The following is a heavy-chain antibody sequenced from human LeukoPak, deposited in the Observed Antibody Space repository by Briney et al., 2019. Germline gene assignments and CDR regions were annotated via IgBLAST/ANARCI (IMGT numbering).Heavy chain of an antibody. Sequence: GTSVKVSCKASGFTFTSSAVQWVRQARGQRLEWIGWIVVGSGNTNHAQKFQERVTITRDMSTSTAYMELSRLRSEDTAVYYCAAGWLEEGLGYWGQGTLVTVSS. V-gene: IGHV1-58*01. CDR1: GFTFTSSA. CDR3: AAGWLEEGLGY. J-gene: IGHJ4*02. CDR2: IVVGSGNT. D-gene: IGHD3-10*01.